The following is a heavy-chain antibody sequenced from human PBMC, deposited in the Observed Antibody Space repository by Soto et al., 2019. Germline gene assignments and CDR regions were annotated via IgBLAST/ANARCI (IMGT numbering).Heavy chain of an antibody. CDR2: IKSKTDGGTV. CDR1: GFTFTSAW. V-gene: IGHV3-15*07. Sequence: EVQLVETWGGLVRPGESLRLSCAASGFTFTSAWINWVRQAPGKGLEWAGRIKSKTDGGTVDYGAPVKGRFTISRDDSKNTAYLQMNSLRNEDTAVYYCTTAERGGSYYSDYWGQGTLVTVSS. D-gene: IGHD1-26*01. CDR3: TTAERGGSYYSDY. J-gene: IGHJ4*02.